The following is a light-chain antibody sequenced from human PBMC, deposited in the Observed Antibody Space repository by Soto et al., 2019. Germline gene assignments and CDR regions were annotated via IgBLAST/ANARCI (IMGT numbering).Light chain of an antibody. CDR3: QQNKSYSWT. J-gene: IGKJ1*01. CDR1: QSIGES. CDR2: DVS. V-gene: IGKV1-5*01. Sequence: DIQMTQSPSTLSASVGDRVTITCRASQSIGESLAWYQQKPGKAPFLLIADVSRLERGVPSRFSGSASGTEFTLISSIQPPDDFASYYRQQNKSYSWTFGQGTKVDIK.